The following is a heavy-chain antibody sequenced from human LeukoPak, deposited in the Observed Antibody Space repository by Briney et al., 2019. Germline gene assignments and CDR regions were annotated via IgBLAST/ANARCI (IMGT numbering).Heavy chain of an antibody. CDR1: GFTVSTNF. CDR2: ITRGGRT. Sequence: GGSLRLSCAASGFTVSTNFMSWVRQAPGRGLEWVSTITRGGRTYYEDSVKGRFTISRDNSKNTLYLQMNSLRAEDTAMYYCATDASGPVPVVWGQGTLVTVSS. J-gene: IGHJ4*02. V-gene: IGHV3-53*01. D-gene: IGHD6-25*01. CDR3: ATDASGPVPVV.